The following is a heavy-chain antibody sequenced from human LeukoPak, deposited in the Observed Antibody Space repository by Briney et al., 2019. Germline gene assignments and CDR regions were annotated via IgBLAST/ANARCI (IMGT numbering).Heavy chain of an antibody. V-gene: IGHV4-59*12. CDR3: AGERGEEYSSGWYKRNYFDN. CDR2: IYYSGST. Sequence: SETLSLTCTVSGGSISSYYWSWIRQPAGKGLEWIGYIYYSGSTNYNPSLKSRVAISADMSKNQFSLKLTSVTGADTAVYYCAGERGEEYSSGWYKRNYFDNWGQGIRVTVSS. CDR1: GGSISSYY. J-gene: IGHJ4*02. D-gene: IGHD6-19*01.